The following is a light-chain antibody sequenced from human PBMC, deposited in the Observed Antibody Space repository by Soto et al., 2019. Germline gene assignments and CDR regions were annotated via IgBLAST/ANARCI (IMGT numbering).Light chain of an antibody. CDR3: CSYAGSSTWV. CDR2: EVS. V-gene: IGLV2-23*02. CDR1: SSDVGSYNL. Sequence: QSALTQPASVSGSPGQSITISCTGTSSDVGSYNLVSWYQQHPDKAPKLIIDEVSKWPSGVSSRFSASKSGNTASLTISGLQSDDEDDYYCCSYAGSSTWVFGGGTKLTVL. J-gene: IGLJ3*02.